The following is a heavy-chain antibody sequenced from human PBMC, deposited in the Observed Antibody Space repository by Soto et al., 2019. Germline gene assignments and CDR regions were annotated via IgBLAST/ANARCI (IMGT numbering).Heavy chain of an antibody. Sequence: EVQLEESGGDLVKPGGSLTLSCVASGFTLSDAWMSWVRQAPGKGLEWVGRIKSKTDGGTIDYAAPVKGRFTNSRHDSRNRLYLEINSLKTEDTAVYYCAVHSTTWFRDYFQNWGQGTLVTVSS. J-gene: IGHJ1*01. CDR1: GFTLSDAW. CDR3: AVHSTTWFRDYFQN. CDR2: IKSKTDGGTI. D-gene: IGHD3-10*01. V-gene: IGHV3-15*01.